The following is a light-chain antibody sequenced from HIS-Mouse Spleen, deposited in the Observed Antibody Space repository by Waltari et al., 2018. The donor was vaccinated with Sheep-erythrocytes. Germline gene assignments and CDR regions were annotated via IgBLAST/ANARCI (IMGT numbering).Light chain of an antibody. CDR1: SSDVGGYNY. J-gene: IGLJ1*01. Sequence: QSALTQTASVSGSPGQSITISCTGPSSDVGGYNYVSWYQQHPGKAPKLMIYDVSNRPSGVSNRFSGSKSGNTASLTISGLQAEDEADYYCSSYTSSSTLVFGTGTKVTVL. CDR3: SSYTSSSTLV. CDR2: DVS. V-gene: IGLV2-14*03.